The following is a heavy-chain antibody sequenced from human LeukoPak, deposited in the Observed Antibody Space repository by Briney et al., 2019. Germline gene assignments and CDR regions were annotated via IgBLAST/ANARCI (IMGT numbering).Heavy chain of an antibody. CDR1: GLTFNKKW. CDR3: ATWGDGWEFDH. Sequence: GGSLRLSCAASGLTFNKKWMTWVRQAPGKGLQWVAHIRDDGSDQFYVDSVKGRFTISRDNAGRSVSLQMNSLTYEDTAVYYCATWGDGWEFDHWGQGTLVSVSS. D-gene: IGHD5-24*01. V-gene: IGHV3-7*05. J-gene: IGHJ4*02. CDR2: IRDDGSDQ.